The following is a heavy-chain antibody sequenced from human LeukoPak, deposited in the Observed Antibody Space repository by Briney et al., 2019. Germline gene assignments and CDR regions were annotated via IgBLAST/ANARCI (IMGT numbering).Heavy chain of an antibody. J-gene: IGHJ4*02. CDR1: GYTFTSYD. CDR2: TNPNSGNT. CDR3: AIRRSHDFWSGLDDY. D-gene: IGHD3-3*01. V-gene: IGHV1-8*01. Sequence: ASVKLSCKASGYTFTSYDINWVRQATGQGLEWKGWTNPNSGNTGYAQKVPGRVTMTMNTSISTAYMELSSLRTEDTAVYYCAIRRSHDFWSGLDDYWGQGTLVTVSS.